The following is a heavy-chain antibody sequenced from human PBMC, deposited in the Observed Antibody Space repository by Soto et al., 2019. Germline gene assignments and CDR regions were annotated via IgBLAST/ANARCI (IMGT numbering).Heavy chain of an antibody. CDR1: GYSISSGYY. CDR2: IYHSGST. D-gene: IGHD4-4*01. V-gene: IGHV4-38-2*02. J-gene: IGHJ6*02. Sequence: SETLSLTCTVSGYSISSGYYWGWIRQPPGKGLEWIGGIYHSGSTYYNPSLKSRVTISVDTSKNQFSLKLSSVTAADTAVYYCAADYSFGLYGMDVWGQGTTVTVSS. CDR3: AADYSFGLYGMDV.